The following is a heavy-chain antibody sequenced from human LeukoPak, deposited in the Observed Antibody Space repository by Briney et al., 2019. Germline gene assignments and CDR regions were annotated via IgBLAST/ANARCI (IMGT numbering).Heavy chain of an antibody. CDR3: AKRDSSGSYPYYFDY. J-gene: IGHJ4*02. V-gene: IGHV3-74*01. CDR2: IKGDGSST. CDR1: GFTFSSYW. D-gene: IGHD3-22*01. Sequence: GGSLRLSCAASGFTFSSYWMHWVRHTPGKGLVWVSRIKGDGSSTSYADSVKGRFTISRDNSKDTLYLQMNSLRAEDTAVYYCAKRDSSGSYPYYFDYWGQGTLVTVSS.